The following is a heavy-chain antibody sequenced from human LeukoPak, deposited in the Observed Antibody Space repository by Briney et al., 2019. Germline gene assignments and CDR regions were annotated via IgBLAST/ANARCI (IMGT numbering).Heavy chain of an antibody. J-gene: IGHJ4*02. CDR2: ISGSDDST. CDR1: GFTFSSYA. CDR3: AKTRPLDSSSWSHGDY. D-gene: IGHD6-13*01. Sequence: GGSLRLSCAASGFTFSSYAMSWVRQAPGKGLEWVSAISGSDDSTYYGDSVKGRFTISRDNSKNTLYLQMNSLRAEDTAVYYCAKTRPLDSSSWSHGDYWGQGTLVTVSS. V-gene: IGHV3-23*01.